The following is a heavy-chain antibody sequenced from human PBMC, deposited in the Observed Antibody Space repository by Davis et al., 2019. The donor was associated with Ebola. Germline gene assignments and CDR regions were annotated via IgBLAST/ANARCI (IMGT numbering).Heavy chain of an antibody. CDR3: TTRGRSSNWAYDY. CDR1: GGSFSGYY. V-gene: IGHV4-34*01. D-gene: IGHD6-13*01. Sequence: MPSETLSLTCAVYGGSFSGYYWSWIRQPPGKGLEWIGSISYDGRTYASASLKSRVSMSVDMSRNQFSLKLNSVTAADTALYYCTTRGRSSNWAYDYWGQGTLVTVSS. CDR2: ISYDGRT. J-gene: IGHJ4*02.